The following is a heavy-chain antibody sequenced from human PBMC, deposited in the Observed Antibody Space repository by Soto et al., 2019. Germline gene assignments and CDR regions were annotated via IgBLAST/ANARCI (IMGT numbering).Heavy chain of an antibody. J-gene: IGHJ4*02. CDR1: GFTFSSYW. V-gene: IGHV3-74*01. D-gene: IGHD6-19*01. CDR2: INSDGSST. Sequence: EVQLVESGGGLAQPGGSLRLSCAASGFTFSSYWMHWVRQAPGKGLVWVSRINSDGSSTSYADSVKGRFTISRDNTKNTLYLQMNGLRAEDTAVYYCAVAVAGPTAIGYWGQGTLVTVSS. CDR3: AVAVAGPTAIGY.